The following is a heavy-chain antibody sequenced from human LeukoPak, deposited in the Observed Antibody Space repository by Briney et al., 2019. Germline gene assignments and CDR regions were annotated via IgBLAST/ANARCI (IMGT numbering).Heavy chain of an antibody. Sequence: GGPLRLSCAASGFHFSRYEINGVRQAPPKGLDWISYASGSGDTIYYADSVKDRFTISRDNAKNSLYLQMNSLRAEDTAVYHCARAPLVLQYRWWFDPWGQGTLVIVSS. D-gene: IGHD5-24*01. CDR1: GFHFSRYE. CDR3: ARAPLVLQYRWWFDP. V-gene: IGHV3-48*03. J-gene: IGHJ5*02. CDR2: ASGSGDTI.